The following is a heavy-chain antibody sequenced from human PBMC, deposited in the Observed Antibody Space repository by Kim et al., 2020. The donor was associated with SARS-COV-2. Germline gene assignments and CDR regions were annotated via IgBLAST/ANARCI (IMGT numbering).Heavy chain of an antibody. D-gene: IGHD3-10*01. V-gene: IGHV5-51*01. J-gene: IGHJ4*02. CDR3: ARAPGRSGGYFDY. Sequence: GESLKISCKGSGYSFTTYRIAWVRQMPGKGLEWMGSIYPGDSDTTYSPSLQGQVTISADKSISTASLQWRSLKASDTAIYYCARAPGRSGGYFDYWGRGTLVTVSS. CDR1: GYSFTTYR. CDR2: IYPGDSDT.